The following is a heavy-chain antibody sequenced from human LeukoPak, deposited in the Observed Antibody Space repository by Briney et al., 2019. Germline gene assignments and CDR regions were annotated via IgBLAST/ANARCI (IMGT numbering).Heavy chain of an antibody. V-gene: IGHV4-34*01. CDR2: INHSGST. J-gene: IGHJ4*02. CDR3: ASSKRPFDY. D-gene: IGHD5-24*01. Sequence: PSETLSLTCAVYGGSFSGYYWSWIRQPPGKGLEWIGEINHSGSTNYNPSLKSRVTISVDTSKNQFSLKLSSVTAADTAVYYCASSKRPFDYWGQGTLVTVSS. CDR1: GGSFSGYY.